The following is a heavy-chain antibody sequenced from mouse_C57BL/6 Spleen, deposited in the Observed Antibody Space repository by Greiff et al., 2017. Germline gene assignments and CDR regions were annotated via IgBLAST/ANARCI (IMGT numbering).Heavy chain of an antibody. CDR3: ASSSWDAYCAMGC. V-gene: IGHV3-6*01. Sequence: EVQLQESGPGLVKPSPSLTLTCSVTGYSITSCYYWNWIRQFPGNKLEWMGYKSYDGSNNYNPSFKNRISITRDTSKNQFFLKLNSVTTEDTATYYCASSSWDAYCAMGCWGQGTTVTVSS. CDR1: GYSITSCYY. CDR2: KSYDGSN. D-gene: IGHD4-1*01. J-gene: IGHJ4*01.